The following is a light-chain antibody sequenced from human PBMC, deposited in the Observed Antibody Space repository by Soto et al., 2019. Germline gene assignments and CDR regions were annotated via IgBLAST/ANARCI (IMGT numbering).Light chain of an antibody. CDR1: QSISNW. Sequence: DIPMTQSPSTLPASVGDRVTITCRASQSISNWLAWYQQKPGTAPKLLIFAASNLQSGVPVRFSGSGSGTDFILSINSLQPEDVATYYCQQLDSFPLTFGQGTRLEIK. V-gene: IGKV1-12*01. CDR2: AAS. CDR3: QQLDSFPLT. J-gene: IGKJ5*01.